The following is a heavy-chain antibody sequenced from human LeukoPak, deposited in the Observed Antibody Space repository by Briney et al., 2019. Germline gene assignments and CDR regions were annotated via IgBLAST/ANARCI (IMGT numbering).Heavy chain of an antibody. J-gene: IGHJ6*02. V-gene: IGHV5-51*01. Sequence: GEFLKISCKGSGYSFTSYWIGWVRQMPGKGLEWMGIIYPGDSDTRYSPSFQGQVTISADKSISTAYLQWSSLKASDTAMYYCARQKGGDYFSYYYYGMDVWGQGTTVTVSS. CDR2: IYPGDSDT. CDR1: GYSFTSYW. D-gene: IGHD4-17*01. CDR3: ARQKGGDYFSYYYYGMDV.